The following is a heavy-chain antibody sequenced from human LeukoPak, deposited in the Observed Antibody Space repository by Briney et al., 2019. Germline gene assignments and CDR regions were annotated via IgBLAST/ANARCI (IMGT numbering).Heavy chain of an antibody. Sequence: GGSLRLPCAASGFTFSSHALSWVRQAPGKGLEWVSSLSGSGYNTYYADSVKGRFTISGDNSKNTVYLQMNSLRAEDTAVYYCAKDPYGTRYFDYWGQGTLVTVSS. CDR3: AKDPYGTRYFDY. D-gene: IGHD2-2*01. CDR1: GFTFSSHA. V-gene: IGHV3-23*01. CDR2: LSGSGYNT. J-gene: IGHJ4*02.